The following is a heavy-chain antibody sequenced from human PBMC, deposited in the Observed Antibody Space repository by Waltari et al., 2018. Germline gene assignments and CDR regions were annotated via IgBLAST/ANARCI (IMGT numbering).Heavy chain of an antibody. Sequence: EVQLIETGGGLIQPGGSLRLSCASSGITVGNIHMSLVRQAPGKGLEWVSDIFGDVRTSYAEAVRGRFTISTDTSKNTLYLQMSSLTFEDTATYYCATVGEGTSGYYHYWGQGTLITVSS. CDR1: GITVGNIH. CDR3: ATVGEGTSGYYHY. D-gene: IGHD3-22*01. CDR2: IFGDVRT. J-gene: IGHJ4*02. V-gene: IGHV3-53*02.